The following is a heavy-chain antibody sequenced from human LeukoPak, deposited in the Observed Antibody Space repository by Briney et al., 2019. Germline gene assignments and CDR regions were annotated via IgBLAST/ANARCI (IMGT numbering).Heavy chain of an antibody. Sequence: PGRSLRLSCAASGXTFSSYAVHWVRQAPGKGLEWVAVISYDGSNKYYADSVKGRFTISRDNSKNTLYLQMNSLRAEDTAVYYCARVGWGSGSYYSDYWGQGTLVTVSS. D-gene: IGHD1-26*01. V-gene: IGHV3-30-3*01. CDR1: GXTFSSYA. CDR3: ARVGWGSGSYYSDY. J-gene: IGHJ4*02. CDR2: ISYDGSNK.